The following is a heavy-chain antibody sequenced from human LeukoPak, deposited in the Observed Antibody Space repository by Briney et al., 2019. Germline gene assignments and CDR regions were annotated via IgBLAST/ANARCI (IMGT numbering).Heavy chain of an antibody. Sequence: GGPLRLSCAASGFTFSSYWMHWVRQAPGKGLVWVSRINSDGSSTSYADSVKGRFTISRDNAKNTLYLQMNSLRAEDTAVYYCARAGVGATPADYWGQGTLVTVSS. J-gene: IGHJ4*02. D-gene: IGHD1-26*01. V-gene: IGHV3-74*01. CDR1: GFTFSSYW. CDR3: ARAGVGATPADY. CDR2: INSDGSST.